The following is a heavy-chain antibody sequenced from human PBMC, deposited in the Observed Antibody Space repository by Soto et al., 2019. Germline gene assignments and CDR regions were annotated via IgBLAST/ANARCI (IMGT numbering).Heavy chain of an antibody. D-gene: IGHD6-19*01. CDR2: IYWDDDK. CDR3: AHIVVAGLGYYFDY. J-gene: IGHJ4*02. Sequence: QITLKESGPTLVKPTQTLTLTCTFSGFSLSSTRMAVGWIRQPPGKALEWLALIYWDDDKRYSPFLKSRITITMDTSKNQVVLTMSNMDPVDTARYYCAHIVVAGLGYYFDYWGQGTLVTVSS. V-gene: IGHV2-5*02. CDR1: GFSLSSTRMA.